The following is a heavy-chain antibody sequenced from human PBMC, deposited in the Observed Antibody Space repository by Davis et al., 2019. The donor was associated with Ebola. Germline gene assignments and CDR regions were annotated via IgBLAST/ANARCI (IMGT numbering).Heavy chain of an antibody. J-gene: IGHJ4*02. D-gene: IGHD2-15*01. CDR2: INPSGGST. CDR1: GYTFTSYY. Sequence: ASVKVSCKASGYTFTSYYMHWVRQAPGQGLEWMGIINPSGGSTSYAQKFQGRVTMTRDTSTSTVYMELSSLRSEDTAVYYCARAANLKLPSGYCSGGTCFRGFDYWGQGTLVTVSS. V-gene: IGHV1-46*01. CDR3: ARAANLKLPSGYCSGGTCFRGFDY.